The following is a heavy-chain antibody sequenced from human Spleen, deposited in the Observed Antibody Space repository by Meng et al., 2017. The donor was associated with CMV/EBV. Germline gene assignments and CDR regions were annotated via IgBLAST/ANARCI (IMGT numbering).Heavy chain of an antibody. V-gene: IGHV3-30*04. CDR1: GFTFSNNA. Sequence: LSLTCAASGFTFSNNAMHWVRQAPGKGLHWVAIISYDGRNNYYADSVKGRFTISRDNSKNTLSLQMYSLRAEDTAVYYCAKARGYSYAYAMDVWGQGTTVTVSS. D-gene: IGHD5-18*01. CDR2: ISYDGRNN. J-gene: IGHJ6*02. CDR3: AKARGYSYAYAMDV.